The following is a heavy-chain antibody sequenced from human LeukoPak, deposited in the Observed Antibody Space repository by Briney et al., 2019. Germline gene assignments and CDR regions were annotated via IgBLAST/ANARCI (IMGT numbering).Heavy chain of an antibody. V-gene: IGHV3-23*01. Sequence: SGGSLRLSCAASGFTFSSYAMSWVRQAPGKGLEWVSAISDSGVGTYYADSVKGRFTISRDNSKNTLYLQMSSLRTEDTAVYYCAEDGFWGQGTLVTVSS. CDR3: AEDGF. J-gene: IGHJ4*02. CDR1: GFTFSSYA. CDR2: ISDSGVGT.